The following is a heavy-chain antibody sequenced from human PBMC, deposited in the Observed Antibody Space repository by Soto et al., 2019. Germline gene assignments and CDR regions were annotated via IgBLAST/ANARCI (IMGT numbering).Heavy chain of an antibody. CDR2: IIPLLKTV. D-gene: IGHD6-25*01. CDR3: ARDPVDLFGYMDV. J-gene: IGHJ6*02. Sequence: QEELVQSGAEVKKPGSSVNVSCKASGGTFASYSITWVRQAPGQRLEWMGEIIPLLKTVNYAQKFQGRVTITGDRSTSTVYMALSRLRSDDTAVYYCARDPVDLFGYMDVWGHGMTVTAS. V-gene: IGHV1-69*06. CDR1: GGTFASYS.